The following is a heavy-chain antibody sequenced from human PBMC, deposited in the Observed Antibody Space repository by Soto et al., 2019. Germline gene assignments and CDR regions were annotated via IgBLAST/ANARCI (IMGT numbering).Heavy chain of an antibody. CDR1: GFTFSSYG. J-gene: IGHJ1*01. CDR3: AKEVVVATNCFQH. V-gene: IGHV3-30*18. D-gene: IGHD2-15*01. CDR2: ISYDGSDI. Sequence: QVQLVESGGGVVQPGRSLRLSCAASGFTFSSYGMHWVRQAPGKGLEWVAVISYDGSDIYYADSVKGRFTISRDNSNNRRYVQVDSLRAEDTAVYYCAKEVVVATNCFQHWGRGTLVTVSS.